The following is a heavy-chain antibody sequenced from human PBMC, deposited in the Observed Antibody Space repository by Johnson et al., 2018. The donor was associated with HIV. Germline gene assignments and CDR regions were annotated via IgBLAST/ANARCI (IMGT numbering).Heavy chain of an antibody. D-gene: IGHD6-6*01. CDR1: GFTFSDFS. CDR3: ATSISTPPGAFDI. Sequence: QVQLVESGGGLVQPGGSLRLSCAASGFTFSDFSMTWIRQAPGEGLEWVSYIGSSGGPIYYADSVKGRFTISRDNAKNSLYLQMNSLRADDTAVYYCATSISTPPGAFDIWGQGTMVTVSS. CDR2: IGSSGGPI. J-gene: IGHJ3*02. V-gene: IGHV3-11*04.